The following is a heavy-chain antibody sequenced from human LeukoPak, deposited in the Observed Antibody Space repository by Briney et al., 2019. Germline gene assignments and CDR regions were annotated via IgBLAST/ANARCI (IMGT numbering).Heavy chain of an antibody. Sequence: PGGSLRLSCAASGSTFSSYGMSWVRQAPGKGLEWVSAISGSGGSTYYADSVKGRFTISRDNSKNTLYLQMNSLRVEDTAVYYCAKDKARATRGPYYFDYWGQGTLVTVSS. V-gene: IGHV3-23*01. CDR3: AKDKARATRGPYYFDY. D-gene: IGHD1-26*01. CDR1: GSTFSSYG. CDR2: ISGSGGST. J-gene: IGHJ4*02.